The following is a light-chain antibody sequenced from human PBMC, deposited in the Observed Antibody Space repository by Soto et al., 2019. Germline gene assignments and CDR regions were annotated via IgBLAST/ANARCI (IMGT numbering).Light chain of an antibody. Sequence: EIVLTQSPGTLSLSPGERATVSFRASQSVSSYLAWYQQKPGQAPRLLIYDASKRATDIPARFSGSGSGTEFTLTISSLQPDDFATYYCQQYNSYWTFGQGTKVDI. CDR1: QSVSSY. CDR3: QQYNSYWT. CDR2: DAS. V-gene: IGKV3D-15*01. J-gene: IGKJ1*01.